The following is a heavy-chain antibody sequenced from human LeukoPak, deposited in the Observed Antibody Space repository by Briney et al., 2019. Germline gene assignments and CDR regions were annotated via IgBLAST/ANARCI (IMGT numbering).Heavy chain of an antibody. CDR1: GYTFTSYY. D-gene: IGHD5-18*01. V-gene: IGHV1-69*13. J-gene: IGHJ4*02. CDR3: AIEYSYGPQSDY. CDR2: IIPIFGTA. Sequence: GASVKVSCKASGYTFTSYYMHWVRQAPGQGLEWMGGIIPIFGTANYAQKFQGRVTITADESTSTAYMELSSLRSEDTAVYYCAIEYSYGPQSDYWGQGTLVTVSS.